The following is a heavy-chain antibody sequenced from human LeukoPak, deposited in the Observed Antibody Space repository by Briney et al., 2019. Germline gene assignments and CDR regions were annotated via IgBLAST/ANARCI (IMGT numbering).Heavy chain of an antibody. J-gene: IGHJ4*02. D-gene: IGHD6-19*01. CDR2: ISSSSSYT. CDR1: GFXFSDYY. Sequence: GGSLRLSCGASGFXFSDYYISWIRQAPGKGLEWVSYISSSSSYTNYADSVKGRFTISRDNAKNSLYLQMNSLRAEDTAVYYCAREPAVADYWGQGTLVTVSS. V-gene: IGHV3-11*05. CDR3: AREPAVADY.